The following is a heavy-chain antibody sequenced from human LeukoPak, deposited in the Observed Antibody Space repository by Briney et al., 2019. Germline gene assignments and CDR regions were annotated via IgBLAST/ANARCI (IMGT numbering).Heavy chain of an antibody. Sequence: ASVKLSCKASGYTFTSYYMHWVRQAPGQGLDWMGIINPSGGTTIYAQKFQGRVTMTRDTSTSSVYMELSSLRSDDTAVYYCARAYCSGGNCADYYYGMDVWGQGTTVTVSS. CDR1: GYTFTSYY. D-gene: IGHD2-15*01. CDR3: ARAYCSGGNCADYYYGMDV. CDR2: INPSGGTT. V-gene: IGHV1-46*01. J-gene: IGHJ6*02.